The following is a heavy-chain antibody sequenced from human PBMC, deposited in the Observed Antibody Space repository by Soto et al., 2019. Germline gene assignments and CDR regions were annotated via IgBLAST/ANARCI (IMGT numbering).Heavy chain of an antibody. CDR2: MRSKVYGGAT. J-gene: IGHJ4*02. Sequence: RPLRLSCTISEAKIGDYGLPWVRKAPGKGLEWVGFMRSKVYGGATEFAASGEGRFRMSRDDFRGIAYLEMNSLKTEDTGVYYCSRVLGDGYKYGPSDYWRQGTLVTVTS. V-gene: IGHV3-49*04. D-gene: IGHD5-12*01. CDR1: EAKIGDYG. CDR3: SRVLGDGYKYGPSDY.